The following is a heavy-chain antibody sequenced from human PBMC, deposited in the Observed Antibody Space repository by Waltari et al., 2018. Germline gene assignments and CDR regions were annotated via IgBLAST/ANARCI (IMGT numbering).Heavy chain of an antibody. CDR1: GGSFCNYG. Sequence: QVLLLQGGARRLKPSETLSLTCDLSGGSFCNYGLTWIRQSPPKGLEWIGQIGYDGNTVYNPSLRGRVVIWMDTSKNQFSMTLTSVTAADTAVYYCARAPITVVPGTQKGGMDVWGHGTTVSVSS. CDR2: IGYDGNT. J-gene: IGHJ6*02. CDR3: ARAPITVVPGTQKGGMDV. V-gene: IGHV4-34*01. D-gene: IGHD3-3*01.